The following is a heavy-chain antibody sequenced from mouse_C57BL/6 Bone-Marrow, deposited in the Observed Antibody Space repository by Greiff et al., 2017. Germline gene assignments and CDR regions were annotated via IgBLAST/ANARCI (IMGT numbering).Heavy chain of an antibody. CDR3: ARSGPLGRSFDY. V-gene: IGHV1-55*01. CDR1: GYTFTSYW. Sequence: QVQLQQPGAELVKPGASVKLSCKASGYTFTSYWIAWVKQRPGQGLEWIGDIYPTSGHTNYNQKFKSKAILTVDTSSKKAYRQRSSLTSEDSSVFYCARSGPLGRSFDYWGQGTTLTVSS. J-gene: IGHJ2*01. D-gene: IGHD4-1*01. CDR2: IYPTSGHT.